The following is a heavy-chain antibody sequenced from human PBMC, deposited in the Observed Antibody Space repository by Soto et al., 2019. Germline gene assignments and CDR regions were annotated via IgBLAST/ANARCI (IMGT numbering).Heavy chain of an antibody. Sequence: QVQLVQSGAEVKKPGASVKVSCKASGYTFTSYYMHWVRQAPGQGLEWMGIINPSGGSTSYAQKFQRRVTMTRDTSTSTVYMELSSLRSEDTAVYYCASDSSGYQKYWYFDLWGRGTLVTVSS. CDR3: ASDSSGYQKYWYFDL. V-gene: IGHV1-46*01. J-gene: IGHJ2*01. D-gene: IGHD3-22*01. CDR2: INPSGGST. CDR1: GYTFTSYY.